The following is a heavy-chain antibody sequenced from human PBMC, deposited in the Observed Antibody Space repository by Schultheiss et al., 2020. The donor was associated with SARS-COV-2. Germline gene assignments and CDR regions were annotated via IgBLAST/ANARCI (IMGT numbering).Heavy chain of an antibody. Sequence: GGSLRLSCAASRFTFSSCDMSWVRQAPGKGLEWVAVISYDGSNKYYADSVKGRFTISRDNAKNSLYLQMNSLRAEDTAVYYCAKSFWGIAVAPIDYWGQGTLVTVSS. CDR1: RFTFSSCD. CDR2: ISYDGSNK. V-gene: IGHV3-30*18. D-gene: IGHD6-19*01. CDR3: AKSFWGIAVAPIDY. J-gene: IGHJ4*02.